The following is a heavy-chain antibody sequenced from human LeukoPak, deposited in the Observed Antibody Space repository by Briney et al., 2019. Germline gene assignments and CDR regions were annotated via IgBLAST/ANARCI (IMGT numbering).Heavy chain of an antibody. V-gene: IGHV3-30-3*01. J-gene: IGHJ4*02. Sequence: GGSLRLSCAASGFTFSSYAMHWVRQAPGKGLEWVAVISYDGSNKYYADSVKGRFTISRDNSKNTLYLQMNSLRAEDTAVYYCASQIARDYWGQGTPVTVSS. CDR2: ISYDGSNK. D-gene: IGHD6-6*01. CDR3: ASQIARDY. CDR1: GFTFSSYA.